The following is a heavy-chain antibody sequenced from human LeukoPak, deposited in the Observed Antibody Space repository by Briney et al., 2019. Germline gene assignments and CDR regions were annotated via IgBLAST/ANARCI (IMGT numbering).Heavy chain of an antibody. V-gene: IGHV4-59*01. CDR2: IYYSGHS. D-gene: IGHD3-10*01. CDR1: GGSFSGYY. Sequence: SETLSLTCAVYGGSFSGYYWTWIRQPPGKGLEWIGYIYYSGHSNYNPSLKTRVTISVDTSKNQFSLKLTSVTAADTAVYYCARESWDTMVRGAVFDSWGQGSLVTVSS. CDR3: ARESWDTMVRGAVFDS. J-gene: IGHJ4*02.